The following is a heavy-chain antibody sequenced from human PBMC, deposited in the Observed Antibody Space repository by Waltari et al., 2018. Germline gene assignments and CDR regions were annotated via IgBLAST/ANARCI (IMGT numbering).Heavy chain of an antibody. CDR2: IKQDGSEK. V-gene: IGHV3-7*03. J-gene: IGHJ4*02. D-gene: IGHD2-2*01. CDR1: GFTVSNNY. Sequence: EVQLVESGGGMIQPGGSLRLSCAASGFTVSNNYVSWVRQAPGKGLEWVANIKQDGSEKYYVDSVKGRFTISRDTAKNTLFLKMNSLRAEDTAVYYCATRVVVPGVPGMADYWGQGTLVTVSS. CDR3: ATRVVVPGVPGMADY.